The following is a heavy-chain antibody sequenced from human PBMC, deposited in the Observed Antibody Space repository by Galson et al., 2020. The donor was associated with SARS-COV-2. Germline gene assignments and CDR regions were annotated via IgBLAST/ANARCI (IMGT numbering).Heavy chain of an antibody. CDR3: AKDSPVTTVITYGYFHH. Sequence: TGGSLRLSCAASGFTFSSYAMSWVRQAPGKGLEWVSGISGSGSSTYYADSVKGRFTISRDNSKNTLYLQMNSLRAEDSAVYYCAKDSPVTTVITYGYFHHWGLGTLVTVSS. CDR1: GFTFSSYA. V-gene: IGHV3-23*01. J-gene: IGHJ1*01. D-gene: IGHD4-17*01. CDR2: ISGSGSST.